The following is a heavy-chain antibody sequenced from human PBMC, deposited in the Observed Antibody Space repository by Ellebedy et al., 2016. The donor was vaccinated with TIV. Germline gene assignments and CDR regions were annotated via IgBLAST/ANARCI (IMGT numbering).Heavy chain of an antibody. D-gene: IGHD4-17*01. V-gene: IGHV3-7*01. CDR3: ATDGSYGDYASPAHALTF. CDR2: INQDGSDK. Sequence: GESLKISCAASRFSFSSYWMSWVRQPPGKGLEWVANINQDGSDKYYVDAVRGRFTISRDNARNSLYLQMNSLRADDTAVYYCATDGSYGDYASPAHALTFWGQGTMVTVSS. CDR1: RFSFSSYW. J-gene: IGHJ3*01.